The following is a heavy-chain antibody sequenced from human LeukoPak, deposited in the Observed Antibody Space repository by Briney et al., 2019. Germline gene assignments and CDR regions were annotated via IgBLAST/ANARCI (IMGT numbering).Heavy chain of an antibody. CDR1: GGSISSSSYY. Sequence: SETLSLTCTVSGGSISSSSYYWGWIRQPPGKGLEWIGSMYSSGSTYYNPSLKSRVTILVDTSKNQFSLKLSSVTAADTAVYYCARGGSYTMVKNHWGQGTLVTASS. D-gene: IGHD1-26*01. J-gene: IGHJ5*02. CDR2: MYSSGST. CDR3: ARGGSYTMVKNH. V-gene: IGHV4-39*07.